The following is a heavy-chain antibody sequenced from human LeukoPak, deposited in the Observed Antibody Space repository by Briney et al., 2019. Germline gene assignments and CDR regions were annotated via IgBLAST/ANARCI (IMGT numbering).Heavy chain of an antibody. CDR2: IYYSGST. Sequence: SETLSLTCTVSGGSISSSSYYWGWIRQPPGKGLEWIGSIYYSGSTYYNPSLKSRVTISVDTSKNQFSLKLSSVTAADTAVYYCARGIAARPNYFDYWGQGTLVTVSS. D-gene: IGHD6-6*01. CDR1: GGSISSSSYY. CDR3: ARGIAARPNYFDY. J-gene: IGHJ4*02. V-gene: IGHV4-39*01.